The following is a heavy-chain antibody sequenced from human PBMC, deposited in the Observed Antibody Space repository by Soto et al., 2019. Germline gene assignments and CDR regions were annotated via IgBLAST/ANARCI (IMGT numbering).Heavy chain of an antibody. CDR1: GFTFSSSA. CDR2: ISDSGSRT. J-gene: IGHJ5*02. V-gene: IGHV3-23*01. CDR3: AKSLNINWKNWFDP. D-gene: IGHD1-1*01. Sequence: EEQLLESGGGLVQPGESLRLSCAASGFTFSSSAMNWVRQAPGKGLEWVSIISDSGSRTYYADSVRGRFTISRDNSKNTLYLQMNSLRAEDTALYYCAKSLNINWKNWFDPWGQGTRVTVSS.